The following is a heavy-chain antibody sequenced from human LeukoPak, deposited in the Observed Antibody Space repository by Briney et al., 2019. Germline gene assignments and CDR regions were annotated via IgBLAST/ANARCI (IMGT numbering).Heavy chain of an antibody. CDR1: GGTFSSYA. J-gene: IGHJ3*02. Sequence: GASAKVSCKASGGTFSSYAISWVRQAPGQGLEWMGGIIPIFGTANYAQKFQGRVTITTDESTSTAYMELSSLRSEDTAVYYCARVVYSSGFHAFDIWGQGTMVTVSS. V-gene: IGHV1-69*05. CDR2: IIPIFGTA. D-gene: IGHD6-19*01. CDR3: ARVVYSSGFHAFDI.